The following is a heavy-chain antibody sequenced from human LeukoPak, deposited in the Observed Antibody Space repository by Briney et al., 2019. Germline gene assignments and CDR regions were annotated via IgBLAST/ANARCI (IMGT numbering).Heavy chain of an antibody. CDR1: GYTFTSYY. CDR2: INPSGGST. J-gene: IGHJ4*02. D-gene: IGHD6-19*01. V-gene: IGHV1-46*01. CDR3: ARGLKGQWLVPGVDY. Sequence: GASVKVSCKASGYTFTSYYMHWVRQAPGQGLEWMGIINPSGGSTSYAQKFQGRVTMTRDMSTSTVYMELSSLRSEDTAVYYCARGLKGQWLVPGVDYWGQGTLVTVSS.